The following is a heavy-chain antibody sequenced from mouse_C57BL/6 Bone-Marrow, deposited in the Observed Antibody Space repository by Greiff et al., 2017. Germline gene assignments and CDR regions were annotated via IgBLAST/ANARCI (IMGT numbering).Heavy chain of an antibody. D-gene: IGHD1-1*01. Sequence: QVQLQQPGAELVMPGASVKLSCKASGYTFTSYWMHWVKQRPGQGLEWIGEIDPSDSYTNYNQKFKGKSTLTLDKSSSPAYMQLSSLTSEDSAVYYCARDWGDGSSWGDWYFDVWGTGTTVTVSS. CDR1: GYTFTSYW. V-gene: IGHV1-69*01. CDR3: ARDWGDGSSWGDWYFDV. CDR2: IDPSDSYT. J-gene: IGHJ1*03.